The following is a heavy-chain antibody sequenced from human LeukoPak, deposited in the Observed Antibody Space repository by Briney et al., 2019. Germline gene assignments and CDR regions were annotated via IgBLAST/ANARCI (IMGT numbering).Heavy chain of an antibody. J-gene: IGHJ5*02. CDR3: AREPGIAAAGGSPHNWFDP. CDR2: IKQDGSDK. Sequence: GGSLRLSCAASGFTFTSYWMSWVRQAPGKGLEWVANIKQDGSDKYYVDSVKGRFTISRDNAKNSLCLQMNSLRAEDTAVYYCAREPGIAAAGGSPHNWFDPWGQGTLVTVSS. D-gene: IGHD6-13*01. V-gene: IGHV3-7*01. CDR1: GFTFTSYW.